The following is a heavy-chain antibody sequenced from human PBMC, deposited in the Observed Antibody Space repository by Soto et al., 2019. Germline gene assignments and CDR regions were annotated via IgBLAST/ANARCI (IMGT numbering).Heavy chain of an antibody. CDR1: GFSLTTPGVG. V-gene: IGHV2-5*02. CDR2: IYWDGDK. Sequence: QITLKESGPTLVKPTQTLTLTCTFSGFSLTTPGVGVAWIRRPPGRALEWLALIYWDGDKRYSLSLKNRLTITKATSKNQVVLTMTNMDSVDAATYYCAHMPHEKWVVVFDYLGQGTLVTVSS. J-gene: IGHJ4*02. CDR3: AHMPHEKWVVVFDY. D-gene: IGHD6-19*01.